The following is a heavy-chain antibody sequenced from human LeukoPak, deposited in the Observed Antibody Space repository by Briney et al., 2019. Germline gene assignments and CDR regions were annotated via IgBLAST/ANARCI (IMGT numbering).Heavy chain of an antibody. CDR2: IYYSGTT. CDR1: GGSMNTYY. J-gene: IGHJ5*02. D-gene: IGHD6-13*01. CDR3: GRGAAVGDP. Sequence: SETLSLTCTVSGGSMNTYYWSWIRQPPGKGLEWIGYIYYSGTTNYNPPLKSRVTISVDTSKNQFSLKLTSVTAADTSIYYCGRGAAVGDPWGRGTLVTVSS. V-gene: IGHV4-59*01.